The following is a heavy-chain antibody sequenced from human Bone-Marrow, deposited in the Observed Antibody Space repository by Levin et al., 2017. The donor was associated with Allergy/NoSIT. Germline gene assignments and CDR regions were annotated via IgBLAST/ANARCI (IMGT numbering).Heavy chain of an antibody. CDR3: ARGVFEFDSGSYYNSGFQH. J-gene: IGHJ1*01. Sequence: SQTLSLTCAVSDAPFGAYHWSWIRQPPGKALEWIGEINHSGSTNYNPSFKSRITISQDTSKKQLSLRLSSVTAADTAVYYCARGVFEFDSGSYYNSGFQHWGQGTLVTVSS. CDR2: INHSGST. V-gene: IGHV4-34*01. CDR1: DAPFGAYH. D-gene: IGHD3-10*01.